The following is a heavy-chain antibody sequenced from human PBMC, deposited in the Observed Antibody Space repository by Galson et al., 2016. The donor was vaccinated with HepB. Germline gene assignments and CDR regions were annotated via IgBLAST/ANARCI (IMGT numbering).Heavy chain of an antibody. CDR1: GFTFNAYA. J-gene: IGHJ4*02. Sequence: SLRLSCAASGFTFNAYAMSWVRQSPGKGLEWVSAITSSGVGTFYTDSVKGRFTISRDNSNKTLYLQMNSLTTEDTAVYYCARDDYSGGRGSPDYWGQGTLVTVSS. CDR3: ARDDYSGGRGSPDY. CDR2: ITSSGVGT. V-gene: IGHV3-23*01. D-gene: IGHD4/OR15-4a*01.